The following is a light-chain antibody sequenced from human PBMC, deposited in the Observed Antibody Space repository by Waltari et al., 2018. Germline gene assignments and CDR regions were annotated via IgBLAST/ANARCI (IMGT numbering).Light chain of an antibody. CDR1: SSDY. J-gene: IGLJ3*02. CDR3: CLYTRTTTPWM. CDR2: DVN. V-gene: IGLV2-14*03. Sequence: QSALTQPASVSGSPGQSITISCTGTSSDYVSWYQQHPCKAPKVIIYDVNNRPSGVSNRFSGSKSGNAAYLTISGLQSEDEADYYCCLYTRTTTPWMFGGGTSLTVL.